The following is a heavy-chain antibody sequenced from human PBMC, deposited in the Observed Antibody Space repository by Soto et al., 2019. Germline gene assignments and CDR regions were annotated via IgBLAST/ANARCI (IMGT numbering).Heavy chain of an antibody. CDR3: AKPRPTTVTTGYYYGMDV. CDR2: ISSSGSTI. D-gene: IGHD4-17*01. Sequence: PGGSLRLSCAASGFTFSSYEMNWVRQAPGKGLEWVSYISSSGSTIYYADSVKGRFTITRDNAKNSLYLQMNSLRAEDTAVYYCAKPRPTTVTTGYYYGMDVWGQGTTVTVSS. J-gene: IGHJ6*02. V-gene: IGHV3-48*03. CDR1: GFTFSSYE.